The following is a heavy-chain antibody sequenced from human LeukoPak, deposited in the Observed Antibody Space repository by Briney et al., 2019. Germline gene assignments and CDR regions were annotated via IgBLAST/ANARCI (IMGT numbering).Heavy chain of an antibody. Sequence: GSLRLSCAASGFTFSSYAMSWVRQAPGKGLEWIGEINHSGSTNYNPSLKSRVTISVDTSKNQFSLKLSSVTAADTAVYYCARARGYSYGYSGYYYYGMDVWGRGTTVTVSS. CDR3: ARARGYSYGYSGYYYYGMDV. CDR1: GFTFSSYA. D-gene: IGHD5-18*01. J-gene: IGHJ6*02. CDR2: INHSGST. V-gene: IGHV4-34*01.